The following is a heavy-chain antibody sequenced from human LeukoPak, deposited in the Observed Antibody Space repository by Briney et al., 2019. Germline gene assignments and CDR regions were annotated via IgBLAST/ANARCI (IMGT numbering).Heavy chain of an antibody. J-gene: IGHJ4*02. CDR1: GGSISSGSYY. Sequence: SETLSLTCTVSGGSISSGSYYWSWIRQPAGKGLEWIGRIYTSGSTNYNPSLKSRVTISVDTSKNQFSLKLSSVTAADTAVYYCARGGVVQYSSGQGIPFDYWGQGTPVTVSS. CDR2: IYTSGST. CDR3: ARGGVVQYSSGQGIPFDY. D-gene: IGHD6-19*01. V-gene: IGHV4-61*02.